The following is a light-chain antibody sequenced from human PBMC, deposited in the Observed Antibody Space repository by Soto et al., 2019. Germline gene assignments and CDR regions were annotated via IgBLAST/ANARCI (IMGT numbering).Light chain of an antibody. V-gene: IGKV1-39*01. CDR1: QNINHY. Sequence: DIQVTQSPSSLSAPVGDSVTIACRASQNINHYLNWYQHKPGTAPKLLISGVSGLQGGVPSRFSASGSGTDFTLTISSLQPEDFATYYCQQSSVTITFGGGTKVDIK. CDR3: QQSSVTIT. J-gene: IGKJ4*01. CDR2: GVS.